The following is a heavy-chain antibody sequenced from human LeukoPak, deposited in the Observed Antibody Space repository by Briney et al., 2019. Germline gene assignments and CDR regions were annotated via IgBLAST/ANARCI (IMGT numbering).Heavy chain of an antibody. CDR3: ASSGRGYSYGLAD. J-gene: IGHJ4*02. CDR1: GGTFSSYA. D-gene: IGHD5-18*01. V-gene: IGHV1-69*05. Sequence: ASVKVSCKASGGTFSSYAISWVRQAPGQGLEWMGRIIPIFGTANYAQKFQGRVTITTDESTSTAYMELSSLRSEDTAVYYCASSGRGYSYGLADWGQGTLVTVSS. CDR2: IIPIFGTA.